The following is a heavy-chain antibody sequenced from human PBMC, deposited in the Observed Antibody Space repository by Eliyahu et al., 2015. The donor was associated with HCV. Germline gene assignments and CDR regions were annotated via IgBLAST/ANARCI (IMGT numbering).Heavy chain of an antibody. J-gene: IGHJ4*02. CDR3: AREPQRYSGYDYLDY. CDR1: GFTFXXYG. V-gene: IGHV3-33*01. Sequence: QVQLVESGGGVVQPGRSLRLSCAXSGFTFXXYGMHWVRQAPGKGLEWVAVVWYDRSNKYYADSVKGRFTISRDNSKNTLYLQMNSLRAEDTAVYYCAREPQRYSGYDYLDYWGQGTLVTVSS. D-gene: IGHD5-12*01. CDR2: VWYDRSNK.